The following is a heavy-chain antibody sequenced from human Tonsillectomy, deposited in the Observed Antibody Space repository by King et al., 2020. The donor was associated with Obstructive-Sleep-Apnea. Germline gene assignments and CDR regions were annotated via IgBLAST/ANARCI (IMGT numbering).Heavy chain of an antibody. J-gene: IGHJ4*02. CDR3: AWMRLEVATISFDY. V-gene: IGHV2-26*01. Sequence: TLKESGPVLVKPTETLTLTCTVSGFSLNNARMGVSWIRQPPGKALEWLAHIYSNAEKSYSTSLKSRLTISKDTSKSQVVLTMTNMDPVDTATYYCAWMRLEVATISFDYWGQGTLVTVSS. D-gene: IGHD5-12*01. CDR2: IYSNAEK. CDR1: GFSLNNARMG.